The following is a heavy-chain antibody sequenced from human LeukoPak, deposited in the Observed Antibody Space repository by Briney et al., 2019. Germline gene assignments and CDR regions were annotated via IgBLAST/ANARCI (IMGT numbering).Heavy chain of an antibody. D-gene: IGHD3-10*01. CDR3: ARAYGSGSAAFDY. V-gene: IGHV4-59*01. CDR2: IYYSGST. Sequence: PSETLSLTCTVSGGSISSYYWSWIRQPPGKGLEWIGYIYYSGSTNYNPSLKSRVTISVDTSKNQFSLKLSSVTAADTAVYYCARAYGSGSAAFDYWGQGTLVTVFS. CDR1: GGSISSYY. J-gene: IGHJ4*02.